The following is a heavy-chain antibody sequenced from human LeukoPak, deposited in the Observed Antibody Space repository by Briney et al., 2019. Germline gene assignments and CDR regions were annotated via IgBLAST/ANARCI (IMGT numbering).Heavy chain of an antibody. D-gene: IGHD6-19*01. V-gene: IGHV4-59*12. J-gene: IGHJ3*02. CDR1: GGSISSYY. CDR2: IYYSGST. CDR3: AVAAPFDAFDI. Sequence: SETLSLTCTVSGGSISSYYWSWIRQPPGKGLEWIAYIYYSGSTNYNPSLKSRVTISVDKSKNQFSLKLSSVTAADTAVYYCAVAAPFDAFDIWGQGTMVTVSS.